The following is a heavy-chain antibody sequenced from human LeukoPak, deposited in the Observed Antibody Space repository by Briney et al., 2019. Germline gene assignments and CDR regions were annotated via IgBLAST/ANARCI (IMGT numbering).Heavy chain of an antibody. CDR1: GFTFSGYA. J-gene: IGHJ5*01. Sequence: GGSLRLSCAASGFTFSGYAMSWVRQAPGKGLGWVSTTTGSGGTTYYADSVKGRFTISRDNSKNTLYLQMNSLRAEDTAVYYCAKGRGYCSGGSCYSGFDSWGQGTLVTVSS. CDR3: AKGRGYCSGGSCYSGFDS. CDR2: TTGSGGTT. V-gene: IGHV3-23*01. D-gene: IGHD2-15*01.